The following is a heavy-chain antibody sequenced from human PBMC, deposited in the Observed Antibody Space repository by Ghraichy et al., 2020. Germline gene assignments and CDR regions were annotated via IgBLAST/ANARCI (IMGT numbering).Heavy chain of an antibody. CDR3: ARERNDSSDHNDY. CDR2: ISSSNRIR. CDR1: GFNFSSYT. Sequence: LSLTCAASGFNFSSYTMNWVRQAPGQGLEWVSYISSSNRIRYYGDSVKGRFTISRDNAKNSLYLQMNSLSDEDTAVYYCARERNDSSDHNDYWGQGTLVTVSS. J-gene: IGHJ4*02. V-gene: IGHV3-48*02. D-gene: IGHD3-22*01.